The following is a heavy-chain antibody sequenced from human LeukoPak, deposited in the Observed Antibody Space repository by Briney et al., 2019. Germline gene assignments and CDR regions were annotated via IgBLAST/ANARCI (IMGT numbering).Heavy chain of an antibody. CDR1: GFTFSSYW. D-gene: IGHD3-9*01. CDR2: ISSSSSYI. Sequence: MTGGSLRLSCAASGFTFSSYWMSWVRQAPGKGLEWVSSISSSSSYIYYADSVKGRFTISRDNAKNSLYLQMNSLRAEDTAVYYCARGTNYDIFPNYYYYYGMDVWGQGTTVTVSS. V-gene: IGHV3-21*01. CDR3: ARGTNYDIFPNYYYYYGMDV. J-gene: IGHJ6*02.